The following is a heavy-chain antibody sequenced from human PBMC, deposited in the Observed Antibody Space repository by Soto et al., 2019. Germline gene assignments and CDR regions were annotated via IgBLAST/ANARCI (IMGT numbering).Heavy chain of an antibody. V-gene: IGHV3-23*01. D-gene: IGHD6-19*01. CDR3: AKDFQWPHDAFDI. Sequence: GVSLRLSCAASGFTFSSYAMSWVRQAPGKGLEWVSDISGSGGSTYYADSVKGRFTISRDNAKNTLYLQMNSLSAEDTAVYYCAKDFQWPHDAFDIWGQGTMVTVSS. CDR1: GFTFSSYA. J-gene: IGHJ3*02. CDR2: ISGSGGST.